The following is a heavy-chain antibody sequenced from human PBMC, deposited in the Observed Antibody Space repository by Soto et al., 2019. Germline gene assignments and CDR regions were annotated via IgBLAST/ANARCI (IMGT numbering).Heavy chain of an antibody. V-gene: IGHV4-31*03. Sequence: QVQLQESGPGLVKPSQTLSLTCTVSGGSVSGGVYYWNWIRQHPEKGLEWIGYIYYSGSTYYNPSLRSRVTISADASKNQFSLKLSPVTVADTAVYYCARSSVAGAGYFQHWGQGTQVIVSS. D-gene: IGHD6-19*01. CDR1: GGSVSGGVYY. CDR3: ARSSVAGAGYFQH. CDR2: IYYSGST. J-gene: IGHJ1*01.